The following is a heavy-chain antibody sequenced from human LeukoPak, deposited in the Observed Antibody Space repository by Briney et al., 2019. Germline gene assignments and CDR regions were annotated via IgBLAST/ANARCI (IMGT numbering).Heavy chain of an antibody. V-gene: IGHV4-4*02. D-gene: IGHD3-10*01. J-gene: IGHJ4*02. Sequence: GSLRLSCAAPGFTFSSYAMSWVRQAPGKGLEWIGDIYHSGSTNYNPSLKSRVTISVDKSKNQFSLKLSSVTAADTAVYYCARVISAYGSGSLYFDYWGQGALVTVSS. CDR3: ARVISAYGSGSLYFDY. CDR1: GFTFSSYAM. CDR2: IYHSGST.